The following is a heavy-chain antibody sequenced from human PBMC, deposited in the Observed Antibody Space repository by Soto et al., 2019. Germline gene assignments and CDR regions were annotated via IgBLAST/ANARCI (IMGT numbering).Heavy chain of an antibody. D-gene: IGHD3-16*02. Sequence: VXSGKVSFKASRGTFISYAISWVRQAPGQGLEWMGGIIPIFGTANYAQKFQGRVTITADESTSTAYMELSSLRSEDTAVYYCARDLSPPTTALYYYGMDVWGQGTTVTVSS. CDR1: RGTFISYA. CDR3: ARDLSPPTTALYYYGMDV. V-gene: IGHV1-69*13. CDR2: IIPIFGTA. J-gene: IGHJ6*02.